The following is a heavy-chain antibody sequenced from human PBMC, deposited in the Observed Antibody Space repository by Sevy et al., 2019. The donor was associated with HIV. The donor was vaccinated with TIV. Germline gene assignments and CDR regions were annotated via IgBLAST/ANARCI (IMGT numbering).Heavy chain of an antibody. CDR2: VSASGIST. CDR1: VFTFSSYV. CDR3: AKVRSTMIPATGNFDY. V-gene: IGHV3-23*01. D-gene: IGHD1-1*01. Sequence: GGSLRLSCAASVFTFSSYVMSWVRQAPGKGLQWVSAVSASGISTYYTDSVKGRFTISRDNSKNMLHMQMNSLRAEDTAVYYCAKVRSTMIPATGNFDYWGQGTLVTVSS. J-gene: IGHJ4*02.